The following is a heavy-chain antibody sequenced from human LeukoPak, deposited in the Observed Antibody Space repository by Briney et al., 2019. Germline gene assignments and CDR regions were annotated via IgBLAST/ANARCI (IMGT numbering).Heavy chain of an antibody. CDR3: AKDTPVAYYYDSSGYPGDV. V-gene: IGHV3-23*01. D-gene: IGHD3-22*01. J-gene: IGHJ6*04. CDR1: GFTLSSYA. Sequence: PGGPLRLPCAASGFTLSSYAMSWVRQAPGKGVEWVSAMSRCGGSTYYADSVKGRFTSSRDNSKNTLYLQMNSLRAEDTAVYYCAKDTPVAYYYDSSGYPGDVWGKGTTVTVSS. CDR2: MSRCGGST.